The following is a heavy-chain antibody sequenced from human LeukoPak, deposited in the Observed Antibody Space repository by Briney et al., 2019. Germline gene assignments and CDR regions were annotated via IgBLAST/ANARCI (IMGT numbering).Heavy chain of an antibody. CDR3: AREGRSSIAARPSDY. CDR2: ISACNGNR. Sequence: ASVKLSCKASGYTFINYGISWVRQAPGQGLEWMGWISACNGNRHYEQNPQGRVTMPADTSTNTASVELGSLRSDDTAVYYCAREGRSSIAARPSDYWGQGTLVSVSS. V-gene: IGHV1-18*01. J-gene: IGHJ4*02. CDR1: GYTFINYG. D-gene: IGHD6-6*01.